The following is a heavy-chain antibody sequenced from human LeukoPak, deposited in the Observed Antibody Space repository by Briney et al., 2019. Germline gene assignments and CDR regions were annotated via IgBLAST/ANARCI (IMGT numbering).Heavy chain of an antibody. Sequence: GGSLRLSCAASGFTFSSYDMQWVRQVIGKGLEWVSAIGIAGDTHYSGSVKGRFTISRENAKNSLYLQMNSLRAGDTAVYYCATPLDYYDSSSYHQGGDWGQGTLVTVSS. V-gene: IGHV3-13*01. CDR3: ATPLDYYDSSSYHQGGD. J-gene: IGHJ4*02. D-gene: IGHD3-22*01. CDR1: GFTFSSYD. CDR2: IGIAGDT.